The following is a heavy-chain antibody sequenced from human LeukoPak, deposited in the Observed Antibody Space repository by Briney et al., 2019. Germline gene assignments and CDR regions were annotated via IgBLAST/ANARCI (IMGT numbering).Heavy chain of an antibody. CDR1: GFSFSSHG. J-gene: IGHJ6*03. D-gene: IGHD2-21*01. V-gene: IGHV3-23*01. CDR2: IIGGAGST. CDR3: AKGLGYFYNMDV. Sequence: GGSLRLSCAASGFSFSSHGMSWVRQAPGKGLEWVSGIIGGAGSTYYADSVKGRFGISRDNSRNTLYLQLNRLGAEDTAIYFCAKGLGYFYNMDVWGKGTTVSVSS.